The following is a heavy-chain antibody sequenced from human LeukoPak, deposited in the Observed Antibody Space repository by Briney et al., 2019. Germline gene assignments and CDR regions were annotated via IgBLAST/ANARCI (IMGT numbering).Heavy chain of an antibody. V-gene: IGHV1-69*13. J-gene: IGHJ4*02. Sequence: GASVKVSCKASGYTFTSYAISWVRQAPGQGLEWMGGIIPIFGTANYAQKFQGRVTITADESTSTAYMELSSLRSEDTAVYYCAIEYSSSWSYFDYWGQGTLVTVSS. CDR1: GYTFTSYA. D-gene: IGHD6-13*01. CDR3: AIEYSSSWSYFDY. CDR2: IIPIFGTA.